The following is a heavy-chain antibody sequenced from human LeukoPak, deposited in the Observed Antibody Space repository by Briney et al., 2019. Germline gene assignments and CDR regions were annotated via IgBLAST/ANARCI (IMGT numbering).Heavy chain of an antibody. J-gene: IGHJ4*02. CDR1: GFTFSSYA. D-gene: IGHD7-27*01. CDR3: ATAPNRTGLLHDY. V-gene: IGHV3-23*01. CDR2: IGASGSST. Sequence: GGSLRLSCAVSGFTFSSYAMSWVRQAPGKGLEWVSGIGASGSSTYYADSVKGRFTISRDNSKNTLYLQLNSLRAEDTAVYYCATAPNRTGLLHDYWGQETLVTVSS.